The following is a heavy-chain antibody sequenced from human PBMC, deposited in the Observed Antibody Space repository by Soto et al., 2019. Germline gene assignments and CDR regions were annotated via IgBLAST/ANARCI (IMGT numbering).Heavy chain of an antibody. Sequence: GGSLRLSCAASGFTFDSYWMTWVRQAPGKGLEWVAHIKQDGGQTYYVDSVKGRFTISRDNAKTSLYLQMNSLRAEDTSVYFCARGGNGYENWPPYYYYGMDVWGQGTTVTVSS. CDR1: GFTFDSYW. V-gene: IGHV3-7*01. D-gene: IGHD5-12*01. J-gene: IGHJ6*02. CDR3: ARGGNGYENWPPYYYYGMDV. CDR2: IKQDGGQT.